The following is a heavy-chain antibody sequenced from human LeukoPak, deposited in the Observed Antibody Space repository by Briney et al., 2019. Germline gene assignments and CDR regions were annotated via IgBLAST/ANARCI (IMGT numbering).Heavy chain of an antibody. D-gene: IGHD2-2*02. CDR1: GFTFSSYS. CDR3: ASLLNTEFDY. CDR2: ISSSSSYI. V-gene: IGHV3-21*04. Sequence: GGSLRLSCAASGFTFSSYSMNWVRQAPGKGLEWVSSISSSSSYIYYADSVKGRFTISRDNSKNTLYLQMNSLRAEDTAVYYCASLLNTEFDYWGQGTLVTVSS. J-gene: IGHJ4*02.